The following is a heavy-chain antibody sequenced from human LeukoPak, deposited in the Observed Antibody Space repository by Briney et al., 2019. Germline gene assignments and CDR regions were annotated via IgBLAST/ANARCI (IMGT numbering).Heavy chain of an antibody. V-gene: IGHV3-30-3*01. J-gene: IGHJ4*02. Sequence: GGSLRLSCAASGFTFSRYAMHWVRQAPGKGLEWVAVISYDGSNKYYADSVKGRFTISRDSSKNTLYLQMNSLRAEDTAVYYCARGRFYSSSWYYFDYWGQGTLVTVSS. CDR2: ISYDGSNK. CDR3: ARGRFYSSSWYYFDY. CDR1: GFTFSRYA. D-gene: IGHD6-13*01.